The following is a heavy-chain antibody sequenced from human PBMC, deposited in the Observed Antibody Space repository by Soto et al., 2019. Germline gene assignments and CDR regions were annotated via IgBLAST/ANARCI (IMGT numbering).Heavy chain of an antibody. D-gene: IGHD4-17*01. J-gene: IGHJ3*02. V-gene: IGHV1-18*01. CDR1: GGTFSSYA. CDR3: ARDGDYEGDAFDI. Sequence: ASVKVSCKASGGTFSSYAISWVRQAPGQGLEWMGWISAYNGNTNYAQKLQGRVTMTTDTSTSTAYMELRSLRSDDTAVYYCARDGDYEGDAFDIWGQGTMVTVSS. CDR2: ISAYNGNT.